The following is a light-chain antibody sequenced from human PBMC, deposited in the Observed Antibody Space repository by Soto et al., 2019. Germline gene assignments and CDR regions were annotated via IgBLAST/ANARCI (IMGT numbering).Light chain of an antibody. CDR3: QQSYNSPYT. CDR1: QSINNY. J-gene: IGKJ2*01. CDR2: AAT. V-gene: IGKV1-39*01. Sequence: DIQMTQSPSSLSASLGDRVTITCRASQSINNYLNWYQQAEGKAPKLLIYAATSVQSGVPSRFSGSGSGTEFTLTISSLQPGDFATYYCQQSYNSPYTFGLGTKVEIK.